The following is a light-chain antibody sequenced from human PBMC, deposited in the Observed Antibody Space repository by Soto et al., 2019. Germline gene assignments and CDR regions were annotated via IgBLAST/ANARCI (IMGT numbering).Light chain of an antibody. CDR3: ISYKTDDTLL. CDR2: EAT. Sequence: QSALTQPPSVSGSPGQSITVSCTGTSSDIGASNFVSWYQHLPGRAPKVIIFEATNRPSGVSNRFSGSKSGITASLTISALQDEEEPDHFCISYKTDDTLLFGTGTKVTVL. CDR1: SSDIGASNF. V-gene: IGLV2-14*01. J-gene: IGLJ1*01.